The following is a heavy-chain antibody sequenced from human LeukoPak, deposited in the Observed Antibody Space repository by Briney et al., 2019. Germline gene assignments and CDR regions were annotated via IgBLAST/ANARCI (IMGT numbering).Heavy chain of an antibody. Sequence: SETLSLTCTVSGGSISSSVYYWGWIRQPPGKGLEWIGTIFYSGSTYYNPSLKSRVTISVDTSKNQFSLKLSFVTAADTAVYYCARLKATVSIHAYFDSWGQGTLVTVSS. V-gene: IGHV4-39*01. CDR2: IFYSGST. J-gene: IGHJ4*02. CDR1: GGSISSSVYY. CDR3: ARLKATVSIHAYFDS. D-gene: IGHD4-17*01.